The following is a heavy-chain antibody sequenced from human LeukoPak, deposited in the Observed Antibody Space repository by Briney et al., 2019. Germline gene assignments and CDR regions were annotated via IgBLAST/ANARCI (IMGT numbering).Heavy chain of an antibody. CDR2: VYHSGST. CDR1: GGSISTYY. D-gene: IGHD3-16*01. V-gene: IGHV4-59*08. J-gene: IGHJ3*02. CDR3: ARLGAVSDAFDI. Sequence: SETLSLTCTVSGGSISTYYWSWIRQPPGKGLEWLGYVYHSGSTNYNPSLKSRVTISVDTSKKQFSLKMTPVTAADTAVYYCARLGAVSDAFDIWGQGTMVTVSS.